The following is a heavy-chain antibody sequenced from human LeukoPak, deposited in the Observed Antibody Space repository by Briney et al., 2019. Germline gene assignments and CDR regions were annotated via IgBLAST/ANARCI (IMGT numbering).Heavy chain of an antibody. V-gene: IGHV3-11*04. CDR2: ISSSGSTI. D-gene: IGHD5-12*01. J-gene: IGHJ5*02. CDR1: GFTFSDYY. Sequence: GGSLRLSCAASGFTFSDYYMSWIRQAPGKGLEWVSYISSSGSTIYYADSVKGRFTISRDNARNSLYLQMNSLRAEDTAVYYCARGGTREWLRSTNWFDPWGQGTLVTVSS. CDR3: ARGGTREWLRSTNWFDP.